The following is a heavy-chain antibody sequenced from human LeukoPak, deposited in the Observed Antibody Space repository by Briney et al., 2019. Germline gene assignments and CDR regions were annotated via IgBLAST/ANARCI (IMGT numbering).Heavy chain of an antibody. J-gene: IGHJ6*02. CDR3: ARAVGGRIFYYGLDV. V-gene: IGHV3-23*01. CDR1: GFTFSSYA. D-gene: IGHD4-23*01. Sequence: GSLRLSCAASGFTFSSYAMSWVRQAPGKGLEWVSAISGSGGGTYYADSVKGRFTISRDNSKNTLYLQMNSLRTEDTAVYYCARAVGGRIFYYGLDVWGQGTTVTVSS. CDR2: ISGSGGGT.